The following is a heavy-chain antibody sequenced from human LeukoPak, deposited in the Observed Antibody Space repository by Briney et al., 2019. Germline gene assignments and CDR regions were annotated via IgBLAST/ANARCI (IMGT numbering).Heavy chain of an antibody. Sequence: PGGSLRLSCAASGFTFSSYGMSWVRQAPGKGLEWVSIISSSGGSTYNADSVKGRFTISRDNSKSTLYLQMNSLRAEDTAVYYCARDTDYGGNPFDYWGQGTLVTVSS. D-gene: IGHD4-23*01. V-gene: IGHV3-23*01. CDR2: ISSSGGST. CDR3: ARDTDYGGNPFDY. J-gene: IGHJ4*02. CDR1: GFTFSSYG.